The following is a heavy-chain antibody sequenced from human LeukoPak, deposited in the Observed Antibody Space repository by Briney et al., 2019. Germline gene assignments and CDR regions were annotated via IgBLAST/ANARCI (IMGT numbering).Heavy chain of an antibody. CDR1: GGSFSGYY. Sequence: KTSETLSLTCAVYGGSFSGYYWSWIRQHPGKGLEWIGYIYYSGSTYYNPSLKSRVTISVDTSKNQFSLKLSSVTAADTAVYYCARELRTSKNYYYDSSGPMDVWGQGTTVTVSS. D-gene: IGHD3-22*01. CDR2: IYYSGST. J-gene: IGHJ6*02. CDR3: ARELRTSKNYYYDSSGPMDV. V-gene: IGHV4-31*11.